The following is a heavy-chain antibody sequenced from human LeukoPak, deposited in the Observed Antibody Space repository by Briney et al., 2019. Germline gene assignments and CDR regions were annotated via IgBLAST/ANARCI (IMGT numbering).Heavy chain of an antibody. Sequence: ASVKVSCKASGGTFSSYAISWVRQAPGQGLEWMGGIIPIFGTANYAQKFQGRVTITADESTSTAYMEPSSLRSEDTAVYYCARDRYDSSGYYYASINWFDPWGQGTLVTVSS. D-gene: IGHD3-22*01. V-gene: IGHV1-69*13. CDR1: GGTFSSYA. J-gene: IGHJ5*02. CDR2: IIPIFGTA. CDR3: ARDRYDSSGYYYASINWFDP.